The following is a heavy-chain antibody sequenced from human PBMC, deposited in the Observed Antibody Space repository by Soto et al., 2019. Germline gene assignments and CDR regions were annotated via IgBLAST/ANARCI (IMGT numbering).Heavy chain of an antibody. CDR1: GGTFSSYA. CDR3: ARERGGSGYRDASDI. J-gene: IGHJ3*02. V-gene: IGHV1-69*06. CDR2: IIPIFGTA. D-gene: IGHD3-22*01. Sequence: GASVKVSCKASGGTFSSYAISWVRQAPGQGLEWMGGIIPIFGTANYAQKFQGRVTITADKSTSTAYMELSSLRSEDTAVYYCARERGGSGYRDASDIWGQGTMVTVSS.